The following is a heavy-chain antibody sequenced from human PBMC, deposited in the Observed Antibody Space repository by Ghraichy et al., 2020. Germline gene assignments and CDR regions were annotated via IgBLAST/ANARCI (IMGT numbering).Heavy chain of an antibody. D-gene: IGHD6-19*01. CDR2: ISGSGRGA. V-gene: IGHV3-23*01. J-gene: IGHJ4*02. Sequence: LSLTCAASGFTFSSYAMNWVRQAPGKGLEWVSAISGSGRGAYHADSVKGRFTISRDNSKNTLLLQMNSLRAEDTAVYYCAKERGLAVARTGEGFGYWGQGTLVTV. CDR1: GFTFSSYA. CDR3: AKERGLAVARTGEGFGY.